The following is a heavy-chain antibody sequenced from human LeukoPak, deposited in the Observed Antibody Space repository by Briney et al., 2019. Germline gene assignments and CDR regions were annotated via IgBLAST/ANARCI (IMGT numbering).Heavy chain of an antibody. V-gene: IGHV3-23*01. CDR3: ARRGVVIRVILVGFHKEAFYFDS. D-gene: IGHD3-22*01. Sequence: GGSLRLSCAVSGITLSNYGMSWVRQAPGKGLEWVAGISGSGGSTNYADSVKGRFTISRDNPKNTLYLQMNSLRAEDTAVYFCARRGVVIRVILVGFHKEAFYFDSWGQGALVTVSS. CDR2: ISGSGGST. CDR1: GITLSNYG. J-gene: IGHJ4*02.